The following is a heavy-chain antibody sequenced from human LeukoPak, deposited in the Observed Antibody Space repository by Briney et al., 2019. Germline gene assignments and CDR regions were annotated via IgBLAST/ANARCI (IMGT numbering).Heavy chain of an antibody. Sequence: PGRSLRLSCAASGFTFDDYAMHWVRQAPGKGLECVSGISWNSGHIDYADSVKGRFTISRDNAKNSLYLQMNSLRAEDTAFYYCAKASSGSSTNFFDFWGQGTLVTVSS. CDR2: ISWNSGHI. D-gene: IGHD2-2*01. CDR1: GFTFDDYA. J-gene: IGHJ4*02. V-gene: IGHV3-9*01. CDR3: AKASSGSSTNFFDF.